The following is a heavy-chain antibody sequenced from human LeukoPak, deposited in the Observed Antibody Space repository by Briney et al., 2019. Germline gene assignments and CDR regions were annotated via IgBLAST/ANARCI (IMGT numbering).Heavy chain of an antibody. Sequence: SGTLSLTCTVSGGSISSYYWSWIRQPPGKGLEWIGYIYYSGSTNYNPSPKSRVTISVDTSKNQFSLKLSSVTAADTAVYYCARGVSYDFWSGYSGHYYYGMDVWGQGTTVTVSS. J-gene: IGHJ6*02. CDR2: IYYSGST. V-gene: IGHV4-59*01. CDR1: GGSISSYY. CDR3: ARGVSYDFWSGYSGHYYYGMDV. D-gene: IGHD3-3*01.